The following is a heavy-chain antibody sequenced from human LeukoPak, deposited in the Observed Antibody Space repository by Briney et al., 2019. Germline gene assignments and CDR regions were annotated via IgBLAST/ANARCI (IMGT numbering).Heavy chain of an antibody. J-gene: IGHJ4*02. V-gene: IGHV3-23*01. CDR2: ISGSGSST. D-gene: IGHD6-13*01. CDR3: AKEGSSSWTYYFDW. CDR1: RFTFSSYA. Sequence: PGGSLRLSCAASRFTFSSYAMSWVRQAPGKGLEWVSAISGSGSSTYYADSVKGRFTVSRDNSKNTLYLQMNSLRAEDTAVYYCAKEGSSSWTYYFDWWGQGTLVTVSS.